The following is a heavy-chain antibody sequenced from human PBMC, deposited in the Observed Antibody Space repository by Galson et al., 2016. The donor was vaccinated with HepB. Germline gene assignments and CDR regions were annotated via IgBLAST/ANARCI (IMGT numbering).Heavy chain of an antibody. CDR1: AFTVSNNH. D-gene: IGHD2-15*01. V-gene: IGHV3-66*02. CDR2: LGSGGRI. J-gene: IGHJ6*03. CDR3: LPSGPDYYMDL. Sequence: SLRLSCAGSAFTVSNNHMSWVRQAPGKGLEWVSVLGSGGRIFYADSVKGRFPISRDNSMNTMFLQMNSLRTEDTAVYYCLPSGPDYYMDLWGTGTTVTVSS.